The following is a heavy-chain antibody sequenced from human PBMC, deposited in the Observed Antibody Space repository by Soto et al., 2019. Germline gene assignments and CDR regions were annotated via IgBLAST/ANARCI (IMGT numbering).Heavy chain of an antibody. CDR3: ARKSEDSGWYFFDY. J-gene: IGHJ4*02. Sequence: QVELQESGPVLVKPPGTLFVTCAVSGGLISSVSWWTWVRQAPGKGLEWIGAIYHSGSTKYNPSPMRRVTMSVDTSKNQFSLKLNSVTAPDPAVYFCARKSEDSGWYFFDYWGQGTLVTASS. CDR1: GGLISSVSW. V-gene: IGHV4-4*01. D-gene: IGHD6-19*01. CDR2: IYHSGST.